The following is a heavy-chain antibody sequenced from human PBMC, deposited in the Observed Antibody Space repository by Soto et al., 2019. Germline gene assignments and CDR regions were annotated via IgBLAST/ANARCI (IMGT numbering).Heavy chain of an antibody. D-gene: IGHD5-18*01. CDR2: INPNSGDT. J-gene: IGHJ4*02. Sequence: QVQLVQSGAEVKKLGASVKVSCKASGYTFTAYYIHWVRQAPGQGLEWVGWINPNSGDTNYAQRRQGWVTMTGETAVSTAYMDLTRLRSDDTAVYYCARGGYTYGYGLDYWGQGTLVTVSS. CDR1: GYTFTAYY. V-gene: IGHV1-2*04. CDR3: ARGGYTYGYGLDY.